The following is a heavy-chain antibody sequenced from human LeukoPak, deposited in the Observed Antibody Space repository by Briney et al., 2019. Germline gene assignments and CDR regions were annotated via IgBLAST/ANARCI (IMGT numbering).Heavy chain of an antibody. CDR1: GGSISSGGYY. Sequence: PSETLSLTCTVSGGSISSGGYYWSWIRQPPGKGLEWIGYIYHSGSTYYNPSLKSRVTISVDRSKNQFSLKLSSVTAADTAVYYCARVTPVYCSSTSCGTWYFDYWGQGTLVTVSS. CDR2: IYHSGST. D-gene: IGHD2-2*01. J-gene: IGHJ4*02. CDR3: ARVTPVYCSSTSCGTWYFDY. V-gene: IGHV4-30-2*01.